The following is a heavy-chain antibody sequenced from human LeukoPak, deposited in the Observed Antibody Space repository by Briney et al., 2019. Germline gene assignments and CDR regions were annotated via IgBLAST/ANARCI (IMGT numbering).Heavy chain of an antibody. CDR2: INNDGSST. V-gene: IGHV3-74*01. J-gene: IGHJ5*02. D-gene: IGHD4-17*01. CDR1: GFTFSAHW. CDR3: VREVSGDPWHNWFVP. Sequence: GGSLRLSCAASGFTFSAHWMHWVRRAPGKGLLWVSRINNDGSSTTYAGSVKGRFTISRDNAKNTLYLQMNSLRAEDTAVYYCVREVSGDPWHNWFVPWGQGTMVTVSS.